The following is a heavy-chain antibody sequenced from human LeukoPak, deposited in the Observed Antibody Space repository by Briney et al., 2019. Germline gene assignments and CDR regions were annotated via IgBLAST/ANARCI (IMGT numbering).Heavy chain of an antibody. CDR1: GGSFSGYY. CDR2: INHSGST. Sequence: SETLSLTCAVYGGSFSGYYRSWIRQPPGKGLEWIGEINHSGSTNYNPSLKSRVTISVDTSKNQFSLKLSSVTAADTAVYYCARQVRRGYCSSTSCYATLPPKPRGVWFDPWGQGTLVTVSS. J-gene: IGHJ5*02. CDR3: ARQVRRGYCSSTSCYATLPPKPRGVWFDP. D-gene: IGHD2-2*01. V-gene: IGHV4-34*01.